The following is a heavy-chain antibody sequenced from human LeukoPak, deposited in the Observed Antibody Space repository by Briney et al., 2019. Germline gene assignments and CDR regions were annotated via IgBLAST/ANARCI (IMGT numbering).Heavy chain of an antibody. CDR1: GYTFTSYG. V-gene: IGHV1-18*01. CDR3: ARTYSGSFRGAFDI. Sequence: GASVKVSCKASGYTFTSYGISWVRQAPGQGLEWMGWISAYSGNTNYAQKLQGRVTMTTDTSTSTAYMELRSLGSDDTAVYYCARTYSGSFRGAFDIWGQGTMVTVSS. J-gene: IGHJ3*02. D-gene: IGHD1-26*01. CDR2: ISAYSGNT.